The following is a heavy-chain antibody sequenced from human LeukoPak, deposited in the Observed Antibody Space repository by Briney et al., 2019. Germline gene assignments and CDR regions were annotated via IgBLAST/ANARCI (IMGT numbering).Heavy chain of an antibody. Sequence: SETLSLTCTVSGGFISSSSYYWGWIRQPPGKGLEWIGSIYYSGSTYYNPSLKSRVTISVDTSKNKFSLKLSSVTAADTAVYYRARQRIWASIIGVVGGNWFDPRGQGTLVTVSS. V-gene: IGHV4-39*01. CDR2: IYYSGST. CDR3: ARQRIWASIIGVVGGNWFDP. CDR1: GGFISSSSYY. D-gene: IGHD3-3*01. J-gene: IGHJ5*02.